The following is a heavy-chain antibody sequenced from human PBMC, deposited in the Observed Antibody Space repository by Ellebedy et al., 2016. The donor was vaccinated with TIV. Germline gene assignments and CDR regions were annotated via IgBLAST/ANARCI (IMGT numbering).Heavy chain of an antibody. V-gene: IGHV3-9*01. J-gene: IGHJ4*02. Sequence: PGGSLRLSCQGSGFNFGAYGMHWVRQGPGQGLEWVSGISWHSSSKGYGDAVKGRFTISRDNSKNTLYLQMNSLRAEDTAVYYCAKRTTAGGSYFDYWGQGTLVTVSA. CDR1: GFNFGAYG. CDR2: ISWHSSSK. D-gene: IGHD6-13*01. CDR3: AKRTTAGGSYFDY.